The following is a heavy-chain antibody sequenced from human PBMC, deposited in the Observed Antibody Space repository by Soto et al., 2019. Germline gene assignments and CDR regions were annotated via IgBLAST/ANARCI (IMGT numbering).Heavy chain of an antibody. CDR1: GFTFSSYA. D-gene: IGHD2-2*01. Sequence: EVQLLESGGGLVQPGGSLRLSCAASGFTFSSYAMSWVRQAPGKGLEWVSAISGSGGSTYYADSVKGRFTISRDNSKNTLYLQMNSLRAEDTAVYYCAKGVRSGYCSSTSCYGNWFDPWGQGTLVTVSS. CDR2: ISGSGGST. J-gene: IGHJ5*02. V-gene: IGHV3-23*01. CDR3: AKGVRSGYCSSTSCYGNWFDP.